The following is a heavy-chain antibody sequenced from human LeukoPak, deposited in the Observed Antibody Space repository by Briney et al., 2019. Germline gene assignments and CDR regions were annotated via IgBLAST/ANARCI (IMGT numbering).Heavy chain of an antibody. CDR2: FYPGGST. CDR1: GYAISSGYY. J-gene: IGHJ4*02. D-gene: IGHD1-7*01. CDR3: ARGTTRLCPDY. V-gene: IGHV4-38-2*01. Sequence: SETLSLTCAVSGYAISSGYYWGWIRPPPGKGLEWIGSFYPGGSTYYNPSLKSRVTMSVDTSKNQFSLNLSSVTAADTAVYYCARGTTRLCPDYWGQGTLVIVSS.